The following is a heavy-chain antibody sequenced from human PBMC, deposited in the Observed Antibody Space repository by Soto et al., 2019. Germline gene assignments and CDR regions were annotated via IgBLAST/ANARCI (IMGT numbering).Heavy chain of an antibody. CDR2: IWYDGSNK. Sequence: EGSLRLSCAASGFTFSSYGMHWVRQAPGKGLEWVAVIWYDGSNKYYADSVKGRFTISRDNSKNTLYLQMNSLRAEDTAVYYCARDTRYCSGGSCPGWFDPWGQGTLVTVSS. V-gene: IGHV3-33*01. CDR1: GFTFSSYG. CDR3: ARDTRYCSGGSCPGWFDP. J-gene: IGHJ5*02. D-gene: IGHD2-15*01.